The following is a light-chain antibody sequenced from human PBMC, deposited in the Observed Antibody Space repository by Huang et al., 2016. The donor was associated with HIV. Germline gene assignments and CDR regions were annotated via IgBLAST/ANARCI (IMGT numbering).Light chain of an antibody. CDR1: RDIKTD. Sequence: AIQLTQSPSSLSVSVGDRVTITCRASRDIKTDLAWFHQRPGRAPKFLICAASFLESGVPSRFSGSGSGTEFTLTINGLQPEDFGTYYCQQVDSYPRTFGQGTNVDVK. V-gene: IGKV1-13*02. CDR2: AAS. J-gene: IGKJ1*01. CDR3: QQVDSYPRT.